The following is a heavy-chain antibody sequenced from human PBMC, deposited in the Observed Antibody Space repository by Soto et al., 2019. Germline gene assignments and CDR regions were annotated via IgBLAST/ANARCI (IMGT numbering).Heavy chain of an antibody. CDR1: GFTFSSYG. J-gene: IGHJ4*02. CDR3: GKKFSFVWGSPFAS. V-gene: IGHV3-30*18. Sequence: QVQLVESGGGVVQPGRSLRLSCAASGFTFSSYGMHWVRQAPGKGLEWVAVISYDGSNKYYADSVKGRFTISRDNSKNSLYQKMNSGGGGDLVLYFCGKKFSFVWGSPFASWAQGP. CDR2: ISYDGSNK. D-gene: IGHD3-16*01.